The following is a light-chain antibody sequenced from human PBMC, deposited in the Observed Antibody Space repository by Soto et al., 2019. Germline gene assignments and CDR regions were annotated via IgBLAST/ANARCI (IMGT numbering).Light chain of an antibody. CDR1: SGSVSTSSY. CDR2: STN. V-gene: IGLV8-61*01. Sequence: QAVVTQEPSFSVSLGRTVTLTCGLSSGSVSTSSYPSWYQQTPGQAPRTLIYSTNTRSSGVPDRFSGSILGNKAALTITGAQADDESDYYCVLYMGSGIWVFGGGTKLTVL. J-gene: IGLJ3*02. CDR3: VLYMGSGIWV.